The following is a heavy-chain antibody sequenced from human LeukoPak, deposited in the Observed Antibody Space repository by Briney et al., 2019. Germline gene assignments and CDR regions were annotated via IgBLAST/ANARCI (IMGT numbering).Heavy chain of an antibody. J-gene: IGHJ5*02. D-gene: IGHD5-18*01. CDR3: AKGAGGFSYYNWFNP. CDR1: GGSISSYY. Sequence: SETLSLTCTVSGGSISSYYWGWIRQPPGKGLEWIGSIYYSGTTHYNPSLESRVTISVDTSKNQFSLKLASVTAADTAIYYCAKGAGGFSYYNWFNPWGQGTLVTVSS. V-gene: IGHV4-39*07. CDR2: IYYSGTT.